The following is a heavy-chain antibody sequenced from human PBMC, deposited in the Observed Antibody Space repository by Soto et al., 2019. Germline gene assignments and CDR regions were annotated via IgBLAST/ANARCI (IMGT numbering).Heavy chain of an antibody. CDR1: GGSFSGYY. CDR2: INHSGST. Sequence: SETLSLTCAVYGGSFSGYYWSWIRQPPGKGLEWIGEINHSGSTNYNPSLKSRVSISVDTSKNQFSLKLSSVTAADTAVYYCASMYSSSWYRGFDYWGQGTLVTVSS. V-gene: IGHV4-34*01. D-gene: IGHD6-13*01. CDR3: ASMYSSSWYRGFDY. J-gene: IGHJ4*02.